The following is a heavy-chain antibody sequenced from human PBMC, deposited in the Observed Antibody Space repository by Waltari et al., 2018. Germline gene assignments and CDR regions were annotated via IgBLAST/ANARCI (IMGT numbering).Heavy chain of an antibody. CDR1: GFTFSSYW. CDR2: IQQDGSEK. CDR3: ARDIKNNWNYGETDY. D-gene: IGHD1-7*01. V-gene: IGHV3-7*01. J-gene: IGHJ4*02. Sequence: EVQLVESGGGLVQPGGSLRLSCAASGFTFSSYWMSWVRQAPGKGLEWVANIQQDGSEKYYVDSVKGRFTISRDNAKNSLYLQMNSLRAEDTAVYYCARDIKNNWNYGETDYWGQGTLVTVSS.